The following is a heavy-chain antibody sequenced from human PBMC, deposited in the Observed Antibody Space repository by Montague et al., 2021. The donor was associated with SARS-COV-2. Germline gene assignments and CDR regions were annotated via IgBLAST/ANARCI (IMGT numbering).Heavy chain of an antibody. D-gene: IGHD5-18*01. CDR3: ARDTRIQLWFDRDYYYGMDV. CDR2: TYYRSKWYN. Sequence: CAISGDSVSSHSAAWNWIRQSPSRGLEWLGRTYYRSKWYNDYAVSVKSRITINPDTSKDQSSLQLNSVTPEDTAVYYCARDTRIQLWFDRDYYYGMDVWGQGTTVTVSS. CDR1: GDSVSSHSAA. J-gene: IGHJ6*02. V-gene: IGHV6-1*01.